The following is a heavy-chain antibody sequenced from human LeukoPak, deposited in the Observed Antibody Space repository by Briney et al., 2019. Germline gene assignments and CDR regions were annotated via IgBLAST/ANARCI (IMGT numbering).Heavy chain of an antibody. Sequence: GGSLRLSCAASGCTFSSYGLHWVRQAPGKGLEWVAVIWNDGSNKYYADSVKGRFTISRDNSKNTLYLQMNSLRVEDTAVYYCAKDGGLDYDFWSGYHRTAYYFDYWGQGTLVTVSS. D-gene: IGHD3-3*01. CDR1: GCTFSSYG. CDR2: IWNDGSNK. CDR3: AKDGGLDYDFWSGYHRTAYYFDY. V-gene: IGHV3-33*06. J-gene: IGHJ4*02.